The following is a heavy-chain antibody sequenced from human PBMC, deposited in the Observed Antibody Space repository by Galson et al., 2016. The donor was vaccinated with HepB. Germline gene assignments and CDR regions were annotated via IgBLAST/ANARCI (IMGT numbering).Heavy chain of an antibody. CDR3: ARETHKIYSGFWSDSQSGGREAPLEGRHPYGLDV. V-gene: IGHV6-1*01. CDR1: GDSVSSNSVA. J-gene: IGHJ6*02. D-gene: IGHD3-3*01. CDR2: TYFRSQWQI. Sequence: CAISGDSVSSNSVAWNWFRQSPSRGLEWLGRTYFRSQWQIEYAVSVRSRITIKPDASRNQFSLQVTSVTPEDSAVYYCARETHKIYSGFWSDSQSGGREAPLEGRHPYGLDVWGRGTTVTVSS.